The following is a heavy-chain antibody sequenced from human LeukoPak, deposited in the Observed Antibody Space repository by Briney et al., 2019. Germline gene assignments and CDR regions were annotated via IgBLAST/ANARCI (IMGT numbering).Heavy chain of an antibody. CDR3: AKENIGSSGLGDFGY. Sequence: GGSLRLSCAASGFTFSSYGMHWVRQAPGKGLEWGAVISYDGSNKYYADSVKGRFTISRDNSKNTLYLQMNSLRAEDTAVYYCAKENIGSSGLGDFGYWGQGTLVTVSS. CDR2: ISYDGSNK. J-gene: IGHJ4*02. V-gene: IGHV3-30*18. D-gene: IGHD6-19*01. CDR1: GFTFSSYG.